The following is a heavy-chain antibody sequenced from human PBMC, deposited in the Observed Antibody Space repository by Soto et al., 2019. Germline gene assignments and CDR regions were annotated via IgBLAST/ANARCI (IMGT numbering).Heavy chain of an antibody. D-gene: IGHD6-6*01. CDR2: ISSSSSYI. Sequence: GGSLRLSCAASGFTFSSYIMNWVRQAPGKGLEWVSSISSSSSYICYADSVKGRFTISRDNAKNSLYLQMNSLRAEDTAVYYCARSAGSSTDFDYWGQGTLVTVSS. V-gene: IGHV3-21*01. CDR3: ARSAGSSTDFDY. J-gene: IGHJ4*02. CDR1: GFTFSSYI.